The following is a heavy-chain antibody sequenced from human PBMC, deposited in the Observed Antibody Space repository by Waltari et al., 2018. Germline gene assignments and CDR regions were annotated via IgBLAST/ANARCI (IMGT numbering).Heavy chain of an antibody. CDR3: ARDHSSSSRDAFDI. J-gene: IGHJ3*02. CDR2: ISYDGSNK. D-gene: IGHD6-6*01. CDR1: GFTFRSYA. V-gene: IGHV3-30-3*01. Sequence: QVQLVESGGGVVQPGRSLRRAGAASGFTFRSYAMPRTRQAPGKGLEWVAVISYDGSNKYYADSVKGRFTISRDNSKNTLYLQMNSLRAEDTAVYYCARDHSSSSRDAFDIWGQGTMVTVSS.